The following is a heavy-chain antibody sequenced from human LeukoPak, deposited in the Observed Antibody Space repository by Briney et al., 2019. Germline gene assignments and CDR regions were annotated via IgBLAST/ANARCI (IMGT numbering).Heavy chain of an antibody. Sequence: GGSLRLSCAASGFAFSSYSMNWVRQAPGKGLEWVSYISSSSSTIYYADSVKGRFTISRDNAKNSLYLQMNSLRAEDTAVYYCARAAYSSSPAPFDPWGQGTLVTVSS. V-gene: IGHV3-48*04. CDR1: GFAFSSYS. J-gene: IGHJ5*02. CDR2: ISSSSSTI. CDR3: ARAAYSSSPAPFDP. D-gene: IGHD6-13*01.